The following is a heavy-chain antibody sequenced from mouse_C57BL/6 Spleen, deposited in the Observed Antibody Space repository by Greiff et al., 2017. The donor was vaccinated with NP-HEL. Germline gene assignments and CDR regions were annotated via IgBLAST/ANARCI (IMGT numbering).Heavy chain of an antibody. Sequence: QVQLQQPGAELVKPGASVKMSCKASGYTFTSYWITWVKQRPGQGLEWIGDIYPGSGSTNYNEKFKSKATLTVDTSSSTAYMPLSSLTSEDSAVYYCARLVTTGGYFDYWGQGTTLTVSS. CDR3: ARLVTTGGYFDY. D-gene: IGHD2-2*01. CDR1: GYTFTSYW. J-gene: IGHJ2*01. CDR2: IYPGSGST. V-gene: IGHV1-55*01.